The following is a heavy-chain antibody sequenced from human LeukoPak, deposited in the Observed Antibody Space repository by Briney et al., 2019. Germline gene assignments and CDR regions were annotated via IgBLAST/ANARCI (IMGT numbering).Heavy chain of an antibody. CDR3: VKDRYYDNSAYRAFDP. CDR2: ISGGGAST. Sequence: GGSLRPSCAASGFTFGNYAMNWVRQAPGKGLEWVSGISGGGASTYYADSVKGRFTISRDNSKNTLYLQMNSLRAEDTALYYCVKDRYYDNSAYRAFDPWGQGTLVTVSS. CDR1: GFTFGNYA. J-gene: IGHJ5*02. V-gene: IGHV3-23*01. D-gene: IGHD3-22*01.